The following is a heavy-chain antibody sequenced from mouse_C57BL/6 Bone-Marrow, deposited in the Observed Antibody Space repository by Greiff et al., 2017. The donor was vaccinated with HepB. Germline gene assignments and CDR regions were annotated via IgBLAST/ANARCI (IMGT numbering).Heavy chain of an antibody. V-gene: IGHV1-76*01. Sequence: VQLVESGAELVRPGASVKLSCKASGYTFTDYYINWVKQRPGQGLEWIARIYPGSGNTYYNEKFKGKATLTAEKSSSTAYMQLSSLTSEDSAVYFCARSRYYGPVAYWGQGTLVTVSA. CDR2: IYPGSGNT. CDR1: GYTFTDYY. CDR3: ARSRYYGPVAY. D-gene: IGHD1-1*01. J-gene: IGHJ3*01.